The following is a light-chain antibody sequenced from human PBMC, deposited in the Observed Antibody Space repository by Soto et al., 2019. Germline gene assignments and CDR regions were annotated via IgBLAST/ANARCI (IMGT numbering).Light chain of an antibody. V-gene: IGKV3-11*01. Sequence: EIVLTQSPATLALSPGERATLSCRASQSVSSYLAWYQQKPGQAPRLLIFDASSRATGIPARFSGSGPGTDFSLTISSLEPEDFAVYYCQQRSNWPLTFGGGTKVEIK. CDR2: DAS. CDR3: QQRSNWPLT. J-gene: IGKJ4*01. CDR1: QSVSSY.